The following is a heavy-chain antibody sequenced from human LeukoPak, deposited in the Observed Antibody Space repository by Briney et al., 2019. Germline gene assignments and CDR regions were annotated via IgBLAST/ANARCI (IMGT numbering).Heavy chain of an antibody. CDR3: AKDQGYSSAWYSGDGFDM. CDR1: GFSFSSYA. D-gene: IGHD6-19*01. J-gene: IGHJ3*02. Sequence: GGSLRLSCAASGFSFSSYAMSWVRQAPGKGLEWVSAISKSGDSTFYADSVKGRFTISRDNSQNTLYVQMNSLRAEDTAAYYCAKDQGYSSAWYSGDGFDMWGQGTMVTVSS. V-gene: IGHV3-23*01. CDR2: ISKSGDST.